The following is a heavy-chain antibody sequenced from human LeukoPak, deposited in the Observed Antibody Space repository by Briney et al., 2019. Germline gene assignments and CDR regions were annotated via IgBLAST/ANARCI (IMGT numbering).Heavy chain of an antibody. Sequence: GGSLRLSCIASGFTFNLYAMHWVRQAPGKGLEYVSAISSSDGSTYYAYSVKGRFTISRDNSKNTLYLQMGSLRPEDMGVYYCVREERGQAMDYWGQGTLVTVSS. CDR1: GFTFNLYA. CDR3: VREERGQAMDY. D-gene: IGHD2-2*01. J-gene: IGHJ4*02. V-gene: IGHV3-64*01. CDR2: ISSSDGST.